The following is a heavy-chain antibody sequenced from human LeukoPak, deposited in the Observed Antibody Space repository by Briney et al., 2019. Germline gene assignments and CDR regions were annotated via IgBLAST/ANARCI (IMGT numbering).Heavy chain of an antibody. J-gene: IGHJ4*02. Sequence: PGGSLRLSCAASGFTFSNAWMSWVRQAPGKGLEWVGRIESKTDGGTTDYAAPVKGRFTISRDDSKNTLYLQMNSLKTEDTAVYYCTTDSHVRQWLVGAQFDYWGQGTLVTVSS. CDR2: IESKTDGGTT. CDR1: GFTFSNAW. D-gene: IGHD6-19*01. CDR3: TTDSHVRQWLVGAQFDY. V-gene: IGHV3-15*04.